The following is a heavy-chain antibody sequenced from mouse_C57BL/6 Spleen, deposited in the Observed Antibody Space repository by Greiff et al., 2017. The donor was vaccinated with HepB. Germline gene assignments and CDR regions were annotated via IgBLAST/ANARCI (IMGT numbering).Heavy chain of an antibody. D-gene: IGHD1-1*01. CDR1: GFTFSSYA. CDR2: ISDCGSYT. CDR3: ARDPYCYGSSYGYFGV. V-gene: IGHV5-4*01. J-gene: IGHJ1*03. Sequence: EVQLVESGGGLVKPGGSLKLSCAASGFTFSSYAMSWVRQTPEKRLEWVATISDCGSYTDYPDNVKGRFTISRDNAKNNRYLQMSQLKSEDTAVYYCARDPYCYGSSYGYFGVWGTGTTVTVAT.